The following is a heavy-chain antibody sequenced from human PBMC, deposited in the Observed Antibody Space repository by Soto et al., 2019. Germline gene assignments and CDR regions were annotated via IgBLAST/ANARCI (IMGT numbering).Heavy chain of an antibody. J-gene: IGHJ4*01. CDR2: ISDSGTI. V-gene: IGHV3-48*02. CDR3: ARGRYHFDL. D-gene: IGHD1-1*01. CDR1: GFTFTSYT. Sequence: QLVESGGGLVQPGGSLRLSCAASGFTFTSYTMTWFRQAPGQGLEWVSCISDSGTIYYADSVKGRFTISRDNAKSALFLQMNSLRDEDTAVYYCARGRYHFDLWGQGTLVTVSS.